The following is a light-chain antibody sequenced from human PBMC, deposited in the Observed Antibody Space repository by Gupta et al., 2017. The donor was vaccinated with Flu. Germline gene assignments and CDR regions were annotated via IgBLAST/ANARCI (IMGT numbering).Light chain of an antibody. V-gene: IGKV3-20*01. CDR3: QQYDYSPGT. J-gene: IGKJ1*01. Sequence: PGTLALSPGERATLFCRASQSVSSYLAWYQQKPGRAPRLLIYGASSRATGIPDRFSGSGSGTDFTLTIGRLQPEDFAVYFCQQYDYSPGTFGQGTKVEIK. CDR2: GAS. CDR1: QSVSSY.